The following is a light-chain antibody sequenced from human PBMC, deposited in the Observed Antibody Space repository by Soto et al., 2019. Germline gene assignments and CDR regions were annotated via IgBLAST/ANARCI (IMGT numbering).Light chain of an antibody. V-gene: IGLV2-14*03. CDR1: ISDVGGYNF. J-gene: IGLJ1*01. Sequence: QSALTQPASVSGFPGQSITISCTGTISDVGGYNFVSWYQQYPGKAPKLMICDVSNRPSGVSNRFSGSKSGNTASLTISGLQAEDEADYYCSSFTGSNYVFGTGTKVTVL. CDR2: DVS. CDR3: SSFTGSNYV.